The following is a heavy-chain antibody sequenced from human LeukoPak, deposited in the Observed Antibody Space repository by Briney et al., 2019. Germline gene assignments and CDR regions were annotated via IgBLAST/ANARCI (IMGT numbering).Heavy chain of an antibody. Sequence: SETLSLTCTVSGGSIRSSNYYWGWIRQPPGKGLEWIGNIYYSGSTYYNPSLKSRVTISVDTSKNQFSLRLSSVTAADTAVYYCASQPSYFDYWGQGTLVTVSS. J-gene: IGHJ4*02. CDR3: ASQPSYFDY. V-gene: IGHV4-39*01. CDR1: GGSIRSSNYY. CDR2: IYYSGST.